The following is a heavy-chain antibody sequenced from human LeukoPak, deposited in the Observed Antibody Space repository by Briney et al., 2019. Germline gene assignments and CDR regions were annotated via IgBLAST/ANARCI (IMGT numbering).Heavy chain of an antibody. CDR1: GYTFTGYY. V-gene: IGHV1-2*02. Sequence: ASVKVSCKASGYTFTGYYMHWVRQAPGQGLEWMGWINPNSGGTNYAQKFQGRVTMTRDTSISTAYMELSRLRSDDTAVYYCARDFVRGYSYGGFDYWGQGTLVTVSS. CDR3: ARDFVRGYSYGGFDY. CDR2: INPNSGGT. D-gene: IGHD5-18*01. J-gene: IGHJ4*02.